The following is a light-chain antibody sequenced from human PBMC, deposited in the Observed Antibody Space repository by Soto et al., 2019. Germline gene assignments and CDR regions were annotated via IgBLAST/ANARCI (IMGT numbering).Light chain of an antibody. CDR3: QQLNSYPLT. V-gene: IGKV1-39*01. J-gene: IGKJ3*01. CDR2: AAS. CDR1: QSISSY. Sequence: DIPMTQSPSSLSASVGDRVTITCRASQSISSYLNWYQQKPGKAPKLLIYAASSLQSGVPSRFSGSGSGTDFTLTISSLQPEDFATYYCQQLNSYPLTFGPGTKVDIK.